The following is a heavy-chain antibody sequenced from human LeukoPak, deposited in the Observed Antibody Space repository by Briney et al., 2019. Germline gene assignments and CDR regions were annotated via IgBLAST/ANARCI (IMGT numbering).Heavy chain of an antibody. D-gene: IGHD2-21*01. J-gene: IGHJ3*02. CDR2: IIPILRSA. CDR1: GVTFSNNS. V-gene: IGHV1-69*13. Sequence: SVKVSCKTSGVTFSNNSITWVRQAPGQGLEWLGGIIPILRSASYAQKFRGRLRMTSDESTTTAYMELSSLSSDDTATYFCARARTSIRFTDSFDIWSQGTLVTVSS. CDR3: ARARTSIRFTDSFDI.